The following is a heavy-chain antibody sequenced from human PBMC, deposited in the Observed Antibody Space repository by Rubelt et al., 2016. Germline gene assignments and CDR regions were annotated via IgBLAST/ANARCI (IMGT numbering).Heavy chain of an antibody. CDR1: TSYW. Sequence: TSYWISWERQLPGKGLEWMGRIDPSASYTNYSPSFKGHVTIPTDKSISTAYLQWSILKTSDTGIYYCARLPYVDLPDFWGQGTLVTVSS. D-gene: IGHD4-17*01. V-gene: IGHV5-10-1*01. CDR2: IDPSASYT. CDR3: ARLPYVDLPDF. J-gene: IGHJ4*02.